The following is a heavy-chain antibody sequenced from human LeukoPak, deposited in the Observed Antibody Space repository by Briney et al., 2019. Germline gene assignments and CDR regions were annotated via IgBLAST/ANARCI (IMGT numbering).Heavy chain of an antibody. V-gene: IGHV1-2*02. CDR1: GYTFTGYY. J-gene: IGHJ4*02. Sequence: ASVKVSCKASGYTFTGYYMHWVRQAPGQGLEWMGWMNPNSGGTNYAQKFQGRVTMTRDTSISTAYMELSRLRSDDTAVYYCARDFEGSDSSGYYYWGQGTLVTVSS. D-gene: IGHD3-22*01. CDR3: ARDFEGSDSSGYYY. CDR2: MNPNSGGT.